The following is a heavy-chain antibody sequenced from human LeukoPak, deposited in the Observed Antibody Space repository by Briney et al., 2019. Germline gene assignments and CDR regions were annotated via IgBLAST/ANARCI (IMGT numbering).Heavy chain of an antibody. V-gene: IGHV4-39*01. Sequence: PSETLSLTCIVSGDSISNSNLYWGWIRQPPGKGLEWIGSIYYSGNTYYNASLKSRVSISVDTSKNQFSLRLTSVTAADTAVYYCARIPTNAVPAAHNGFDIWGQGTMLTVSS. CDR3: ARIPTNAVPAAHNGFDI. J-gene: IGHJ3*02. CDR2: IYYSGNT. CDR1: GDSISNSNLY. D-gene: IGHD2-2*01.